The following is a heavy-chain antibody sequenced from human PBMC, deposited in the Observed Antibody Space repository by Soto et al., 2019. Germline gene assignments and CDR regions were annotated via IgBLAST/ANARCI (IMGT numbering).Heavy chain of an antibody. V-gene: IGHV4-31*03. Sequence: PSETLSLTCTVSGGSISSGGYYWSWIRQHPGKGLEWIGYIYYSGSTYYNPSLKSRVTISVDTSKNQFSLKLSSVTAADTAVYYCARWTRVDYYDSSGYYDYWGQVTLVTVSS. CDR2: IYYSGST. J-gene: IGHJ4*02. CDR1: GGSISSGGYY. D-gene: IGHD3-22*01. CDR3: ARWTRVDYYDSSGYYDY.